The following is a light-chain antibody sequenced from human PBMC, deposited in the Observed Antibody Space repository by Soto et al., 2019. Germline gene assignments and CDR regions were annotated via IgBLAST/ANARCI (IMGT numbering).Light chain of an antibody. CDR3: AAWDDSLSGSYV. J-gene: IGLJ1*01. CDR2: RNN. V-gene: IGLV1-47*01. Sequence: QSVLTQPPSASGTAGQRVTISCSGSSSNIGSNYVYWYQQLPGTAPKLLIYRNNQRPSGVPDRFSGSKSGTSASLAISGLRSEDEADYYCAAWDDSLSGSYVFGNGTKVTVL. CDR1: SSNIGSNY.